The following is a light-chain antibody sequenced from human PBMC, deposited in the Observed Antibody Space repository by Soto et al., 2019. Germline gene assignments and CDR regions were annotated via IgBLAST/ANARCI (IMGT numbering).Light chain of an antibody. J-gene: IGLJ2*01. CDR1: SSDVGGYNY. CDR3: SSYTSSSTLV. CDR2: EVS. V-gene: IGLV2-14*01. Sequence: QSVLTQPASVSGSPGQSITISCTGSSSDVGGYNYVSWYQQHPGKAPKLMIYEVSNRPSGISNRLSGSKSGNTASLTPSGLQAEDEADYYCSSYTSSSTLVFGGGTKVTVL.